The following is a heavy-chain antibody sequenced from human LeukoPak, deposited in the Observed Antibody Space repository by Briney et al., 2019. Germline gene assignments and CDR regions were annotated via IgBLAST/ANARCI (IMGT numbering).Heavy chain of an antibody. Sequence: APVKVSCKASGYTFTSYGISWVRQAPGQGLEWMGWISAHNGNTNYAQKLQGRVTMTTDTSTSTAYMELRSLRSDDTAVYYCATSSGSSYYFDYWGQGTLVTVSS. V-gene: IGHV1-18*01. CDR2: ISAHNGNT. CDR1: GYTFTSYG. D-gene: IGHD1-26*01. J-gene: IGHJ4*02. CDR3: ATSSGSSYYFDY.